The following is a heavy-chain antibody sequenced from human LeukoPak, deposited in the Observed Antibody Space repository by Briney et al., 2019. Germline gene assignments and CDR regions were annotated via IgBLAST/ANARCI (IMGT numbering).Heavy chain of an antibody. CDR3: ARQYSSGWSSYYGLDV. CDR2: TYYRSKWYN. CDR1: GDSVSGNSAA. V-gene: IGHV6-1*01. D-gene: IGHD6-19*01. J-gene: IGHJ6*02. Sequence: SQTLSLTCAISGDSVSGNSAAWNWIRQSPSRGLEWLGRTYYRSKWYNDYAVSVRSRITINPDTSKNQFSLQLNSVTPEDTAVYYCARQYSSGWSSYYGLDVWGQGTTVTVSS.